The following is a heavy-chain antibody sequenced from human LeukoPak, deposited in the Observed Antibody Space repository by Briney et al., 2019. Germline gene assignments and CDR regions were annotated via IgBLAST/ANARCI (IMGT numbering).Heavy chain of an antibody. J-gene: IGHJ4*02. CDR2: ISTSSSTI. CDR3: ARDYRSSSGWTVDY. CDR1: GFTFSSYS. D-gene: IGHD6-19*01. Sequence: PGGSLRLSCAASGFTFSSYSMNWVRQAPGKGLEWVSYISTSSSTIYYADSVKGRFTISRDNAKNSLYLQMNSPRDEDTAVYYCARDYRSSSGWTVDYWGQGTLVTVSS. V-gene: IGHV3-48*02.